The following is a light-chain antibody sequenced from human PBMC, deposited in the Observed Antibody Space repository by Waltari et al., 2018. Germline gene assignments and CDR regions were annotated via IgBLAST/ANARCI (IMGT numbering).Light chain of an antibody. Sequence: QSALTPPASVSGSPGQSITLSCTGTSSDVGAYNYVSWYQQHPGKAPKLMIFDVSIRPSGVSNRFSGSKSGNTASLTISGLQAEDEADYYCSSYISSSTLELFGGGTSLTVL. CDR3: SSYISSSTLEL. CDR2: DVS. J-gene: IGLJ2*01. CDR1: SSDVGAYNY. V-gene: IGLV2-14*03.